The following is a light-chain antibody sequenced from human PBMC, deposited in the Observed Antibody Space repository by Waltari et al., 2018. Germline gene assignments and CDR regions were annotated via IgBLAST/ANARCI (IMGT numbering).Light chain of an antibody. V-gene: IGLV2-8*01. J-gene: IGLJ2*01. CDR1: STDVGCYNY. Sequence: QSALTQPPSASGSPGPSVTISCTGTSTDVGCYNYVSWYQQHPGKAPKLMIYEVTTRPSGVPDRFSGSKSDNTASLTVSGLQAEDEADYYCSSYAGSNNLLFGGGTKLTVL. CDR3: SSYAGSNNLL. CDR2: EVT.